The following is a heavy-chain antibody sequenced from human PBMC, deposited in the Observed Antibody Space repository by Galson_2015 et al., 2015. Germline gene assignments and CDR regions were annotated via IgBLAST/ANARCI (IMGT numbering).Heavy chain of an antibody. V-gene: IGHV3-23*01. CDR2: ISGSGGST. Sequence: SLRLSCAASGFTFSSYAMSWVRQAPGKGLEWVSAISGSGGSTSYADSVNGRFTISRDNSKNTLYLQMNSLRAEDTAVYYCVVVLIYFVGVSGSLNFDYWGQGTMVTVSS. D-gene: IGHD2-8*01. CDR1: GFTFSSYA. J-gene: IGHJ4*01. CDR3: VVVLIYFVGVSGSLNFDY.